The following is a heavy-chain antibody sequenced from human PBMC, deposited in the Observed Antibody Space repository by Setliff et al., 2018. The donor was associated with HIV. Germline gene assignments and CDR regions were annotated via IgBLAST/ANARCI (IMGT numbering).Heavy chain of an antibody. Sequence: SVKVSCKVSGGSFSNYAIGWVRQAPGQGLEWMGGIIPIYGTSNYAQRFQSRIAISTDDSTSTAYMELSNVTSEDTAVYYCARVRSPPFRGNIYGYCDFWGQGTLVTVSS. CDR3: ARVRSPPFRGNIYGYCDF. J-gene: IGHJ4*02. V-gene: IGHV1-69*05. CDR2: IIPIYGTS. CDR1: GGSFSNYA. D-gene: IGHD5-18*01.